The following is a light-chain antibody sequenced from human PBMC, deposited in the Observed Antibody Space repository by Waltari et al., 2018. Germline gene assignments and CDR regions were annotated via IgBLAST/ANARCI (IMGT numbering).Light chain of an antibody. CDR2: GAS. J-gene: IGKJ1*01. CDR1: QSVSSSY. Sequence: EIVLTQSPGTLSLSPGERATLSCSASQSVSSSYLAWYQQKPGQAPRLLIYGASSMATGIPDRFSGSGSGTDFTLTISRLEPEDFAVYYCQQYGSSPGTFGQGTKVEIK. CDR3: QQYGSSPGT. V-gene: IGKV3-20*01.